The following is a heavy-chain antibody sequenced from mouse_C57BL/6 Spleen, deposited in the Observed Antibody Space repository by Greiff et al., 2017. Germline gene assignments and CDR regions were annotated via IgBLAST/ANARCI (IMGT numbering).Heavy chain of an antibody. CDR3: AIFPFIPTVVDFDY. D-gene: IGHD1-1*01. J-gene: IGHJ2*01. Sequence: QVQLQQPGAELVKPGASVKMSCKASGYTFTSYWITWVKQRPGQGLEWIGDIYPGSGSTNYNEKFKSKATLTVDTSSSTAYMQLSSLTSEDSAVYYFAIFPFIPTVVDFDYWGQGTTLTVSS. CDR1: GYTFTSYW. V-gene: IGHV1-55*01. CDR2: IYPGSGST.